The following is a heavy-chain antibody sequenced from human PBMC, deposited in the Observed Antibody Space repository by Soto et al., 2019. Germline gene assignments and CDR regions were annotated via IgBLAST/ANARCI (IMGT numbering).Heavy chain of an antibody. CDR3: AKSTWSYSSSYGMDV. CDR2: IWYDGSNK. Sequence: GGSLRLSCAASGFTFSSYGMHWVRQAPGKGLEWVAVIWYDGSNKYYADSVKGRFTISRDNSKNTLYLQMNSLRAEDTAVYYCAKSTWSYSSSYGMDVWGQGTTVTVSS. J-gene: IGHJ6*02. CDR1: GFTFSSYG. D-gene: IGHD6-13*01. V-gene: IGHV3-33*06.